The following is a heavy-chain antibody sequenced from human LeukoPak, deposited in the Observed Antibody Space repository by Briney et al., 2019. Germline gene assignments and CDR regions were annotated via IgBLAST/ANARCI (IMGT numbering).Heavy chain of an antibody. CDR2: INPNSGDT. CDR3: ARDQAFVYCSGGTCYDDY. V-gene: IGHV1-2*02. CDR1: GYTFTGYY. Sequence: EASVKPSCTASGYTFTGYYMQWERRAPGQGLEWMGWINPNSGDTHYAQKFQGRVTMTMDTSINTAYMELSRLRSDDTAVYYCARDQAFVYCSGGTCYDDYWGQGSLVTVSS. D-gene: IGHD2-15*01. J-gene: IGHJ4*02.